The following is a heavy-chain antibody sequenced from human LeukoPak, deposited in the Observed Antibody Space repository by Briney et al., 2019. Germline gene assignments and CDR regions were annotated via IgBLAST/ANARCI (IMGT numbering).Heavy chain of an antibody. J-gene: IGHJ3*02. Sequence: SETLSLTCTVSGGSISSGGYYWSWIRQHPGKGLEWIGYIYYSGSTYYNPSLKSRVTISVDTSKNQFSLKLSSVTAAGTAVYYCASKDRGINAFDIWGQGTMVTVSS. CDR3: ASKDRGINAFDI. D-gene: IGHD3-10*01. CDR2: IYYSGST. V-gene: IGHV4-31*03. CDR1: GGSISSGGYY.